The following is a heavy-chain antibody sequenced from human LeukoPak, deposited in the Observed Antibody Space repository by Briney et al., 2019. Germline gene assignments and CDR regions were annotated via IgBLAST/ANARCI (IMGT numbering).Heavy chain of an antibody. CDR1: GFTFSSYA. V-gene: IGHV3-23*01. CDR2: ISGSGDGT. D-gene: IGHD6-13*01. CDR3: AKTRPLDSSSWSHGDY. Sequence: QSGGSLRLSRAASGFTFSSYAMSWVRQAPGKGLEWVSAISGSGDGTYYGDSVKGRFTISRDNSKNTLYLQMNSLRAEDTAVYYCAKTRPLDSSSWSHGDYWGQGTLVTVSS. J-gene: IGHJ4*02.